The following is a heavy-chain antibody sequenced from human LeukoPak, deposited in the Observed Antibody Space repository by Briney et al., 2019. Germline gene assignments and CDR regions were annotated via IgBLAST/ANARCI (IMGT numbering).Heavy chain of an antibody. D-gene: IGHD5-18*01. CDR2: INPSGGST. V-gene: IGHV1-46*01. CDR3: ARVVIQLGFDY. J-gene: IGHJ4*02. Sequence: ASVKVSCEASGYTFTSYYMHWVRQAPGQGLEWMGIINPSGGSTSYAQKFQGRVTMTRDTSTSTVYMELSSLRSEDTAVYYCARVVIQLGFDYWGQGTLVTVSS. CDR1: GYTFTSYY.